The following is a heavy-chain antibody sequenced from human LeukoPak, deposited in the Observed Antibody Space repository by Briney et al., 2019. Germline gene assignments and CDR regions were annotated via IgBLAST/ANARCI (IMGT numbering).Heavy chain of an antibody. J-gene: IGHJ4*02. D-gene: IGHD5-24*01. CDR2: VSSSGTTT. CDR3: ARADRDGNKRFLD. CDR1: GFTFSSYS. V-gene: IGHV3-48*02. Sequence: GGSLRLSCAASGFTFSSYSVIWARQAPGKGLEWASYVSSSGTTTYYADSVKGRFTISRDNGKNLVSLQMNSLRDEDTAVYYCARADRDGNKRFLDWGQGTLVTVSS.